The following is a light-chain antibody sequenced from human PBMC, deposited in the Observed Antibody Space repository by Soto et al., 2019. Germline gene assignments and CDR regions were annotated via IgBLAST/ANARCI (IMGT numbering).Light chain of an antibody. J-gene: IGKJ2*01. CDR2: KAS. V-gene: IGKV1-5*03. CDR3: QQYNSLPFT. Sequence: DIQMTQSPSTLSASVGDRVTITCRASQSISSWLAWYQQKPGKAPNLLIYKASRLESWVPSRFSGSGSGTECTLTISRLQPDDFVIYFCQQYNSLPFTFGQGTKLEIK. CDR1: QSISSW.